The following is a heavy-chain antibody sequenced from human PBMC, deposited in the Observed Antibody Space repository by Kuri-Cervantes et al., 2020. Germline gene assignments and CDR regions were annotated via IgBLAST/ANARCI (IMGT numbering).Heavy chain of an antibody. J-gene: IGHJ6*02. D-gene: IGHD6-13*01. V-gene: IGHV3-33*01. CDR2: IWYDGSNK. CDR3: ARDREGMSGMDV. CDR1: GFTFSSYG. Sequence: GESLKISCAASGFTFSSYGMHWVRQAPGKGLEWVAVIWYDGSNKYYADSVKGRFTISRDNSKNTLYLQMNSLRAEDTAVYYCARDREGMSGMDVWGQGTTVTVSS.